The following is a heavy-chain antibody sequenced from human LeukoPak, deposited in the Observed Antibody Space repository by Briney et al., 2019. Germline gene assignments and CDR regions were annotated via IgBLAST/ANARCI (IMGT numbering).Heavy chain of an antibody. CDR2: IYCSGST. CDR1: GGSISSYY. V-gene: IGHV4-59*01. Sequence: PSETLSLTCTVSGGSISSYYWSWIRQPPGKGLEWIGYIYCSGSTNYNPSLKSRVTISVDTSKNQFSLKLSSVTAADTAVYYCARGSGCSGGSCSFDYWGQGTLVTVSS. D-gene: IGHD2-15*01. J-gene: IGHJ4*02. CDR3: ARGSGCSGGSCSFDY.